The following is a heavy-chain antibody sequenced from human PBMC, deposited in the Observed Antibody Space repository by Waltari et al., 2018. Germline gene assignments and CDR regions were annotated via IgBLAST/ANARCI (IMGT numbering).Heavy chain of an antibody. J-gene: IGHJ6*02. D-gene: IGHD2-15*01. CDR3: ARRSRVGTAVDV. CDR2: ISTSGGST. V-gene: IGHV3-23*01. CDR1: GFTFRIFA. Sequence: EVQHLESGGGLVQPGGSLRLSCAASGFTFRIFAMTWVRQAPGKGLGGGSGISTSGGSTYYADSVKGRFTISRDNSKNTLYLQLNSLRAEDTAVYYCARRSRVGTAVDVWGQGTTVTVSS.